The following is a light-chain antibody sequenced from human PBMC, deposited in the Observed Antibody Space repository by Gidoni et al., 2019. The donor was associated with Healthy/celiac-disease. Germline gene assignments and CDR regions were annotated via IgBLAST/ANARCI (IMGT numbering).Light chain of an antibody. Sequence: DIVMTQSPLSLPVTPGEPASISCRSSQRLLHRNGYNYLDWYLQKPGQSPQLLIYLGSNRASGVPDRFSGSGSGTDFTLTISRVEAEDVGVYYCMQALQTPRTFGQGTKVEIK. CDR3: MQALQTPRT. CDR1: QRLLHRNGYNY. J-gene: IGKJ1*01. V-gene: IGKV2-28*01. CDR2: LGS.